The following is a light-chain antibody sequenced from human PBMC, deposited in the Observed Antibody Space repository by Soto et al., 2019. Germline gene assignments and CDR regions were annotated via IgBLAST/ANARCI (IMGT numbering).Light chain of an antibody. CDR1: QSVSSN. V-gene: IGKV3-15*01. J-gene: IGKJ3*01. CDR2: GAS. Sequence: EKVMKLSPATLSVTPGERATLSCRASQSVSSNLAWYQQKPGQAPRLLIYGASTRATGIPARFSGSGSGTDFTLTISSLEPEDFTVYYCQLPGIWGITFGPGGKVDI. CDR3: QLPGIWGIT.